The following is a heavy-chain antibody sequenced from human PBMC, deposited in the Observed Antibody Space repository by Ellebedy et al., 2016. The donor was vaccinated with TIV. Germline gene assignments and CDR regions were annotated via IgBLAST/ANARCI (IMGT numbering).Heavy chain of an antibody. J-gene: IGHJ4*02. D-gene: IGHD3-10*01. Sequence: GESLKISCKGSGYTFTSQWIGWVRQMPGKGLEWIAIIYPGDSEIRYSPSACQVTISADKSISTAYLQWSSLKASDTAMYYCARLWFGEFPDYWGQGTLVTVSS. V-gene: IGHV5-51*01. CDR1: GYTFTSQW. CDR2: IYPGDSEI. CDR3: ARLWFGEFPDY.